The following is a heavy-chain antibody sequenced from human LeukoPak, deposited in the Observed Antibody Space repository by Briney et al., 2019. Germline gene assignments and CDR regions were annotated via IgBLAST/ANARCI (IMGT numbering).Heavy chain of an antibody. CDR1: GFTVSSNY. J-gene: IGHJ4*02. Sequence: GGSLRLSCAASGFTVSSNYMSWVRQAPGKGLEWVSGISWNSGSIGYADSVKGRFTISRDNAKNSLYLQMNSLRAEDTALYYCAKRGGYDVGGQQLVPGYFDYWGQGTLVTVSS. V-gene: IGHV3-9*01. CDR3: AKRGGYDVGGQQLVPGYFDY. D-gene: IGHD6-13*01. CDR2: ISWNSGSI.